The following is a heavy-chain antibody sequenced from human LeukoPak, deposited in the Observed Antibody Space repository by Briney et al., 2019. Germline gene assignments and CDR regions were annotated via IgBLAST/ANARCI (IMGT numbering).Heavy chain of an antibody. D-gene: IGHD2-8*01. CDR1: GYTLTGYY. Sequence: ASVKVSCKASGYTLTGYYMHWVRQAPVQGLEWMGWINPNSGGTNYAQKFQGRVTMTRDTSISTAYMELSRLRSDDTAVYYCARDRFHCTNGVCSAPSDYWGQGTLVTVSS. CDR3: ARDRFHCTNGVCSAPSDY. V-gene: IGHV1-2*02. CDR2: INPNSGGT. J-gene: IGHJ4*02.